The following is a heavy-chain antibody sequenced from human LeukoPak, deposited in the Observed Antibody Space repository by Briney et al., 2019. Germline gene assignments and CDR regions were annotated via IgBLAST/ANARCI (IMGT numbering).Heavy chain of an antibody. CDR1: GFTFGSYG. J-gene: IGHJ4*02. Sequence: GGSLRLPCAASGFTFGSYGVHWVRQAPGKGLEWVAFIRFDGSNTYYADSVKGRFTISRDNSNNTLYLQMNSLRVEDTAVYYCARGYGESHFDSWGRGSLVTVSS. D-gene: IGHD5-18*01. V-gene: IGHV3-30*02. CDR2: IRFDGSNT. CDR3: ARGYGESHFDS.